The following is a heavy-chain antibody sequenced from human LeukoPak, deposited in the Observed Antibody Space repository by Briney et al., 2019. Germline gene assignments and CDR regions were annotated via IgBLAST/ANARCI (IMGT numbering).Heavy chain of an antibody. J-gene: IGHJ4*02. D-gene: IGHD3-10*01. CDR1: GFTFDDYA. CDR3: ASGGSGSYYYFDY. CDR2: ISYDGSNK. Sequence: TGGSLRLSCAASGFTFDDYAMHWVRQAPGKGLEWVAVISYDGSNKYYADSVKGRFTISRDNSKNTLYLQMNSLRSDDTAVYYCASGGSGSYYYFDYWGQGTLVTVSS. V-gene: IGHV3-30*04.